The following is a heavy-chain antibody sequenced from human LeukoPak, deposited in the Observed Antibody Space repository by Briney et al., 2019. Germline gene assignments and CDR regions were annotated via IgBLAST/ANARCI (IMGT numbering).Heavy chain of an antibody. V-gene: IGHV1-2*02. D-gene: IGHD2-2*02. CDR2: VNPNSGGT. J-gene: IGHJ4*02. CDR1: GYTFTIYY. Sequence: ASVKVSCKPSGYTFTIYYMHWVRHAPGQGLEWMGWVNPNSGGTTYAQRFQGTVTMTRDTSISTAYMELSGLTSDDTAVYYCARNPPYCTSTSCYNDYWGQGTLVTVSS. CDR3: ARNPPYCTSTSCYNDY.